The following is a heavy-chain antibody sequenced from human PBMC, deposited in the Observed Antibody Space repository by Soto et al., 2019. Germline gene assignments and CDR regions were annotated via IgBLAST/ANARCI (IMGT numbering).Heavy chain of an antibody. Sequence: ASVKVSCKVSGYTLTELSMHWVRQAPGKGLEWMGGFDPEDGETIYAQKFQGRVTMTEDTSTDTAYMELSSLRSEDTAVYYCATVFGIGIAAAGTFLPSDYWGQGTLVTVSS. CDR2: FDPEDGET. CDR1: GYTLTELS. V-gene: IGHV1-24*01. D-gene: IGHD6-13*01. CDR3: ATVFGIGIAAAGTFLPSDY. J-gene: IGHJ4*02.